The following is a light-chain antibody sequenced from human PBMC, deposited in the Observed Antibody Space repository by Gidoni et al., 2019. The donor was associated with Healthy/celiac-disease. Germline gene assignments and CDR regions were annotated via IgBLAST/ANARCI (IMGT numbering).Light chain of an antibody. CDR2: GAS. V-gene: IGKV3-20*01. CDR1: QSVSSSY. Sequence: EIVLTQSPGTLSLSPGERATLSCRASQSVSSSYLAWYQQKPGQAPRLLIYGASSRTTGIPDRFSGSGCGTDFTLTISRREPEDFAVYYCQQYGSALWTFGQGTKVEIK. J-gene: IGKJ1*01. CDR3: QQYGSALWT.